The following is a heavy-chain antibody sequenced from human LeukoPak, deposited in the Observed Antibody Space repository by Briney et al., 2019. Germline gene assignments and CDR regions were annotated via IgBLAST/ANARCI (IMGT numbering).Heavy chain of an antibody. J-gene: IGHJ5*02. D-gene: IGHD1-26*01. V-gene: IGHV1-24*01. Sequence: ASVKVSCKVSGYTLTELSMHWVRQAPGKGLEWMGGFDPEDGETIYAQKFQGRVTMTEDTSTDTAYMELSSLRSEDTAVYYCATEVEANSWFDPWGQGTLVTVSS. CDR3: ATEVEANSWFDP. CDR1: GYTLTELS. CDR2: FDPEDGET.